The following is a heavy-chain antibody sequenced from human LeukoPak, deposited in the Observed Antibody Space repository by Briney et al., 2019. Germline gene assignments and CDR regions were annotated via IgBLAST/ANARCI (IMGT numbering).Heavy chain of an antibody. J-gene: IGHJ4*02. CDR3: ARDYVWGSPGHFDY. CDR2: IIPIFDTA. V-gene: IGHV1-69*05. CDR1: GGTFSSYA. Sequence: SVKVSCKASGGTFSSYAISWVRQAPGQGLEWMGRIIPIFDTANYAQKFQGRVTITTDESTSTAYMELSSLRSEDTAVYYCARDYVWGSPGHFDYWGQGTLVTVSS. D-gene: IGHD3-16*01.